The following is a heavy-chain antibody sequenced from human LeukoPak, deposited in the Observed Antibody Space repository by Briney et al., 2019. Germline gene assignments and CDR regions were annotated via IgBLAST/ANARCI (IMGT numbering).Heavy chain of an antibody. CDR1: GDSISSGNY. D-gene: IGHD5-18*01. CDR2: IFHTGST. J-gene: IGHJ4*02. CDR3: ARGGHSYGSFRLYFDY. V-gene: IGHV4-38-2*02. Sequence: PSETLSLTCTVSGDSISSGNYWGWIRQPPGKGLEWIGSIFHTGSTYFNLSLKSRVTISVDTSKNQFSLRLNSVTAADTAVYYCARGGHSYGSFRLYFDYWGQGTLVTVSS.